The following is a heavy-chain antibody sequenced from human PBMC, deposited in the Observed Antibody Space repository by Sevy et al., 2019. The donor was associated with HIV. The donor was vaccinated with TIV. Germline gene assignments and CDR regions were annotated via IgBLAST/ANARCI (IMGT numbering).Heavy chain of an antibody. CDR2: IIPIFGTA. CDR3: ARGIDIVVVPAAPNMYYYYYGMDV. V-gene: IGHV1-69*13. J-gene: IGHJ6*02. D-gene: IGHD2-2*01. Sequence: ASVKVSCKVSGGTFSSYAISWVRQAPGQGLEWMGGIIPIFGTANYAQKFQGRVTITADESTSTAYMELSSLRSEDTAVYYCARGIDIVVVPAAPNMYYYYYGMDVWGQGTTVTVSS. CDR1: GGTFSSYA.